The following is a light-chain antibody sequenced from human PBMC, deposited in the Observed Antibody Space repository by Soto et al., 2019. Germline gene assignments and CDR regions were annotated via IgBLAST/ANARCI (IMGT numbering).Light chain of an antibody. CDR2: GAS. J-gene: IGKJ5*01. CDR1: QSISNN. Sequence: EIVMTQSPATLSVSPGERATLSCRASQSISNNLAWYQQQPGQAPRLLIYGASSRATGIPDRFSGSGSGTDFTLTISRLEPEDFAVYYCQQYGSSPSITFGQGTRLEI. CDR3: QQYGSSPSIT. V-gene: IGKV3-20*01.